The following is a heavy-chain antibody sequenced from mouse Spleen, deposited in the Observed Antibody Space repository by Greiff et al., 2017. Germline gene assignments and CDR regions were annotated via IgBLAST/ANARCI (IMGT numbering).Heavy chain of an antibody. CDR1: GYTFTSYW. V-gene: IGHV1-69*01. J-gene: IGHJ3*01. Sequence: VKLVESGAELVMPGASVKLSCKASGYTFTSYWMHWVKQRPGQGLEWIGEIDPSDSYTNYNQKFKGKATLTVDKSSSTAYMQLSSLTSEDSAVYYCAREFAYWGQGTLVTVSA. CDR3: AREFAY. CDR2: IDPSDSYT.